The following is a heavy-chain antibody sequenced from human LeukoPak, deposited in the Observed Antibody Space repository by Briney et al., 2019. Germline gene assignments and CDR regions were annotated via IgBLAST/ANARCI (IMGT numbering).Heavy chain of an antibody. Sequence: GGSLRLSCAATGFFFSSHAMHWVRQAPGKGLEYVSAINSNGDSTYHAHSVKGRFTISRDNSKNSLYLQIGSLRAEDMAVYYCAREGQWLDSWGLGTLVTVSS. CDR3: AREGQWLDS. CDR2: INSNGDST. J-gene: IGHJ5*01. V-gene: IGHV3-64*01. D-gene: IGHD6-19*01. CDR1: GFFFSSHA.